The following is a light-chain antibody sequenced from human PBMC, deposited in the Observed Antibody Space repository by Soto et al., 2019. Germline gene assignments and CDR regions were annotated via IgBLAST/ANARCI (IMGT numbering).Light chain of an antibody. CDR2: DAS. V-gene: IGKV1-33*01. J-gene: IGKJ4*01. CDR3: QQYDNFFLT. CDR1: QDISNY. Sequence: DIQMTQSPSSLSASVGDRVTITCQASQDISNYLNWYQQRPGKAPKLLIYDASNLEIGVPSRFSGSGSGTDFTFTISSLQPEDIATYYCQQYDNFFLTFGGGTKVDSK.